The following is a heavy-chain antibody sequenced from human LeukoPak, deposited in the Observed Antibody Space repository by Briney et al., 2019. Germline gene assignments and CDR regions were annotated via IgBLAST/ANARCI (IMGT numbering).Heavy chain of an antibody. Sequence: GGSLRLSCAASGFTFSSYAMSWVRQAPGKGLEWVSAISGSGGSTYYADSVKGRFTISRDNSKNTLYLQMNSLRAEDTAVYYCAKALCSGGSCYGVGWFDPWGQGTLVTVSP. V-gene: IGHV3-23*01. CDR3: AKALCSGGSCYGVGWFDP. D-gene: IGHD2-15*01. CDR2: ISGSGGST. J-gene: IGHJ5*02. CDR1: GFTFSSYA.